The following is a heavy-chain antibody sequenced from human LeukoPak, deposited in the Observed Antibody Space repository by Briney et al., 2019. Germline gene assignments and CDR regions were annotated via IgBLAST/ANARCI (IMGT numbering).Heavy chain of an antibody. J-gene: IGHJ4*02. Sequence: GGSLRLSCAASGFTVSSNYMSWVRQAPGKGLEWVSVIYSDGSTYYADSVKGRFTISRDNSKNTLDLQMDSLRAEDTAVYYCARASVADFDYWGQGTLVTVSS. CDR2: IYSDGST. D-gene: IGHD6-19*01. V-gene: IGHV3-66*01. CDR1: GFTVSSNY. CDR3: ARASVADFDY.